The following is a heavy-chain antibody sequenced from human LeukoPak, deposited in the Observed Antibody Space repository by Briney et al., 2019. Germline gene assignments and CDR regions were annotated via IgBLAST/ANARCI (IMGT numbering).Heavy chain of an antibody. V-gene: IGHV3-72*01. Sequence: GGSLRLSCAASGFTFSDHHMDWVRQAPGEGLEWVARIRNKANRYTTEYAASAKGRFTISRDDSENSLYLQMDSLKTEDTAVYYCARSPLGIAPFDYWGQGTLVTVSS. J-gene: IGHJ4*02. CDR1: GFTFSDHH. D-gene: IGHD7-27*01. CDR2: IRNKANRYTT. CDR3: ARSPLGIAPFDY.